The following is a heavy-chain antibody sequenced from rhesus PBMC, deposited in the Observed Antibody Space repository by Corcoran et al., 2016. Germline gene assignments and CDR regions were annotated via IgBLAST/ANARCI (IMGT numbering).Heavy chain of an antibody. CDR3: ARDAGYSNYGFDY. D-gene: IGHD4-23*01. J-gene: IGHJ4*01. V-gene: IGHV4-76*01. CDR2: IYGSIGIT. Sequence: QVQLQESGPGVVKPSETLSLTCAVSGYSISSGYDWSWIRKPPGKGLEWIGYIYGSIGITTYNPSRNNRVTISKDSSKNQFSLKLSSVTAADTAVYYCARDAGYSNYGFDYWCQGVLVPVSS. CDR1: GYSISSGYD.